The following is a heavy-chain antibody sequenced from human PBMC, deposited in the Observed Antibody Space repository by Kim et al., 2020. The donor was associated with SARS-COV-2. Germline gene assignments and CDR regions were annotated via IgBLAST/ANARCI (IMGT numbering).Heavy chain of an antibody. CDR1: GGSISSSSYY. Sequence: SETLSLTCTVSGGSISSSSYYWGWIRQPPGKGLEWIGSIYYSGSTYYNPSLKSRATISVDTSKNQFSLKLSSVTAADTAVYYCARLGLGDWLCWRGMDFWGQGTTVTVSS. D-gene: IGHD3-9*01. CDR3: ARLGLGDWLCWRGMDF. J-gene: IGHJ6*02. CDR2: IYYSGST. V-gene: IGHV4-39*01.